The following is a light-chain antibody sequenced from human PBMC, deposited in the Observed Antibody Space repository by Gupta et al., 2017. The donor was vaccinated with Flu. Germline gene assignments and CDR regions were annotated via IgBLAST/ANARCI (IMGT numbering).Light chain of an antibody. Sequence: VLTPSPATLSLSPGERAVLSCSASQTVRPSLAWYQPKPVQAPRLLMYDASRRAAGVPARISGTGCGTDFTLTISTLEPEDFSVYYCQQRSYLPMYTFGQGTKLEIK. J-gene: IGKJ2*01. V-gene: IGKV3-11*01. CDR1: QTVRPS. CDR3: QQRSYLPMYT. CDR2: DAS.